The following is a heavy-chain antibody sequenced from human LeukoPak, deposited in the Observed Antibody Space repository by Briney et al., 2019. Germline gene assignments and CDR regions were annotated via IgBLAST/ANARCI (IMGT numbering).Heavy chain of an antibody. CDR3: ARSSSYYHFGMDV. V-gene: IGHV3-30-3*01. J-gene: IGHJ6*02. D-gene: IGHD3-22*01. CDR2: ISYDGSNK. Sequence: PGGSLRLSCVASGFTFSRCAMHWVRQAPGKGLEWVAVISYDGSNKYYADSVKGRFTISRDNSKNTLYLQMNSLRAEDTAVYYRARSSSYYHFGMDVWGQGTTVTVSS. CDR1: GFTFSRCA.